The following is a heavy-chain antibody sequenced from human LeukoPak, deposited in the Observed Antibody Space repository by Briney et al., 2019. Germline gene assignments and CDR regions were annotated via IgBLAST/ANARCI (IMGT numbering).Heavy chain of an antibody. V-gene: IGHV3-30*02. D-gene: IGHD2-2*01. CDR2: IRYDGSNK. Sequence: GGSLRLSCAASGFTFSNYAIHWVRQAPGKGLEWVAFIRYDGSNKYYADSVKGRFTISRDNSKNTLYLQMNSLRAEDTAVYYCAKNGQDIVVVQALFFSWFDPWGQGTLVTVSS. CDR3: AKNGQDIVVVQALFFSWFDP. CDR1: GFTFSNYA. J-gene: IGHJ5*02.